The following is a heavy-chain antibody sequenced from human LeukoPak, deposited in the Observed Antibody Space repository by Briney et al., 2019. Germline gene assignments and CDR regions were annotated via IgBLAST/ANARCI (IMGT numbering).Heavy chain of an antibody. CDR2: THSGGGT. J-gene: IGHJ4*02. Sequence: QPGGSLRLSCAASGFIVSSNDVSWVRQAPRKGLEWVSVTHSGGGTDYADSVKGRFTISRDNSKNTLYLQMNSLRAEDTALYYCARNYYGSGSYSRLDSWGQGTLDTVSS. CDR1: GFIVSSND. D-gene: IGHD3-10*01. V-gene: IGHV3-53*01. CDR3: ARNYYGSGSYSRLDS.